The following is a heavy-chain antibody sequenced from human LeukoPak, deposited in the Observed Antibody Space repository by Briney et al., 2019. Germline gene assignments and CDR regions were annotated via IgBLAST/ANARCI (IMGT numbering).Heavy chain of an antibody. Sequence: PSETLSLTCTVSGGSISSSSYYWGWIRQPPGKGLEWIGSIHYSGTTYYNPSLKSRVTISVDTSKNQFSLKLSSVTAADTAVYYCAGLNYYGSGSRDYWGQGTLVTVSS. V-gene: IGHV4-39*07. J-gene: IGHJ4*02. D-gene: IGHD3-10*01. CDR1: GGSISSSSYY. CDR2: IHYSGTT. CDR3: AGLNYYGSGSRDY.